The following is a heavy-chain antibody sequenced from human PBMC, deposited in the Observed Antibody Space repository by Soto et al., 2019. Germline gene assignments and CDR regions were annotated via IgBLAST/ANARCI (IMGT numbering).Heavy chain of an antibody. CDR3: VRDQKYFRVNGNWFDS. J-gene: IGHJ5*01. V-gene: IGHV1-18*01. D-gene: IGHD2-2*01. CDR2: VSGNNGAS. Sequence: ASVKVSCKASGYTFTSYAMNWVRQAPGQGLEWMGWVSGNNGASNPAPKVQGRITMTLDTSTGVSYMALRSLRSDDTAIYYCVRDQKYFRVNGNWFDSWGQGTLVTVS. CDR1: GYTFTSYA.